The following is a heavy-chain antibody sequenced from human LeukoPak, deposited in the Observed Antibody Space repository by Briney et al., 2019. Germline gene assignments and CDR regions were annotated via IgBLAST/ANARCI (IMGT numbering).Heavy chain of an antibody. J-gene: IGHJ4*02. CDR3: ARQLVGATPTDFDY. CDR2: IYHSGST. D-gene: IGHD1-26*01. V-gene: IGHV4-38-2*02. Sequence: SETLSLTCTVSGYSISSGYYWGWIRQPPGKGLEWIGSIYHSGSTYYNPSLKSRVTISVDTSKNQFSLKLSSVTAADTAVYYCARQLVGATPTDFDYWGQGTLVTVSS. CDR1: GYSISSGYY.